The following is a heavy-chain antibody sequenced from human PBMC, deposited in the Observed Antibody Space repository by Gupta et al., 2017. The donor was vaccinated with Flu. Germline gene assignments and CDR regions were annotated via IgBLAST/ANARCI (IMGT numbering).Heavy chain of an antibody. CDR1: GFTFSSYG. D-gene: IGHD3-22*01. J-gene: IGHJ4*02. Sequence: QVQLVEAGGGVVQPGRSLRLSCAASGFTFSSYGMHWVSQAPGKGLEWVAVIWYDGSNKYYADSVKGRFTISRDNSKNTLYLQMNSLRAEDTAVYYCARGKIDYYDSSGYSDYWGQGTLVTVSS. CDR2: IWYDGSNK. CDR3: ARGKIDYYDSSGYSDY. V-gene: IGHV3-33*01.